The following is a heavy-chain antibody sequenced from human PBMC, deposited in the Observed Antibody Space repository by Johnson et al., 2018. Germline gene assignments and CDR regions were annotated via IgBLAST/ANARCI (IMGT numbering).Heavy chain of an antibody. CDR3: ARDTVKRLENDYHCYMDG. D-gene: IGHD6-6*01. J-gene: IGHJ6*03. CDR2: IYYSGST. V-gene: IGHV4-59*01. Sequence: QVQLQESGPGLVKPSETLSLTCTVSGGSISSYYWSWIRQPPGKGLEWIGYIYYSGSTNYNPSLKSRVTLSVDTSKNQFSLNLSSVTAADTAVYYCARDTVKRLENDYHCYMDGWGKGATVPLSS. CDR1: GGSISSYY.